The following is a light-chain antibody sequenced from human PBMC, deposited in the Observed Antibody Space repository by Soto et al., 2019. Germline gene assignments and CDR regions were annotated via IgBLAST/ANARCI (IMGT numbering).Light chain of an antibody. Sequence: EIVLTQSPATVSLSPGESATISCRATESISTDLAWYQQKPGQAPRLLIYDASKRASGIPVRFSGSGSGTDFTLTISGLEPEDFAVYYCQQRTKWPPSWTFGQGTKVDI. CDR3: QQRTKWPPSWT. J-gene: IGKJ1*01. CDR1: ESISTD. V-gene: IGKV3-11*01. CDR2: DAS.